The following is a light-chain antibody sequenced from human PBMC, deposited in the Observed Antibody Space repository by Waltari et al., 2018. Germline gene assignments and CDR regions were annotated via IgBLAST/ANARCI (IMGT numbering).Light chain of an antibody. CDR3: QQCNDWPPYT. CDR1: QGISNW. J-gene: IGKJ2*01. Sequence: DIQMTQSPYSVSASVGDRVTITCRASQGISNWLAWYQQKPGKAPKLLIYAASTLQGGVPSRFSGSGSGTDFTLTISSLQSEDFAVYYCQQCNDWPPYTFGRGTKLEI. CDR2: AAS. V-gene: IGKV1D-12*01.